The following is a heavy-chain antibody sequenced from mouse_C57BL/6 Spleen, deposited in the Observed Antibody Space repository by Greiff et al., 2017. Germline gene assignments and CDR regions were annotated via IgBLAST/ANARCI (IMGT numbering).Heavy chain of an antibody. CDR1: GFTFSSYT. CDR2: ISGGGGNT. D-gene: IGHD1-1*01. CDR3: ARHPLLRYPWDY. Sequence: EVKVVESGGGLVKPGGSLKLSCAASGFTFSSYTMSWVRQTPEKRLEWVATISGGGGNTYYPDSVKGRFTISRDNAKNSLYLQMSSLRSEDTALYYCARHPLLRYPWDYWGQGTTLTVSS. J-gene: IGHJ2*01. V-gene: IGHV5-9*01.